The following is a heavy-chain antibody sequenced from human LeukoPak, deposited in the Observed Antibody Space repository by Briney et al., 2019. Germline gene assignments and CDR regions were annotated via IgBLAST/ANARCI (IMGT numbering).Heavy chain of an antibody. J-gene: IGHJ4*02. CDR3: ARAGYCSGGSCSGGVDY. V-gene: IGHV3-48*01. Sequence: PGKSLRLSCAASGFTFSSYSVNWVRQAPGKGLEWVSYISSSSSTIYYADSVKGRFTISRDNAKNSLYLQMNSLRAEDTAVYYCARAGYCSGGSCSGGVDYWGQGTLVTVSS. CDR1: GFTFSSYS. CDR2: ISSSSSTI. D-gene: IGHD2-15*01.